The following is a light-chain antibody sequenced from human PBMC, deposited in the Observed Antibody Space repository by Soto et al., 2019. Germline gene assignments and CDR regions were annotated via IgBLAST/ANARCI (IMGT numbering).Light chain of an antibody. J-gene: IGLJ2*01. CDR1: SSDVGGYNY. CDR2: DVS. V-gene: IGLV2-14*01. Sequence: QSALTQPASVSGSPGQSITISCTVTSSDVGGYNYVSWYQQHPGKAPKLMIYDVSNRPSGVSNRFSGSKSGITASLTISGLQAEDEADNYCSSYKSSTNRVVFGGGTKVTVL. CDR3: SSYKSSTNRVV.